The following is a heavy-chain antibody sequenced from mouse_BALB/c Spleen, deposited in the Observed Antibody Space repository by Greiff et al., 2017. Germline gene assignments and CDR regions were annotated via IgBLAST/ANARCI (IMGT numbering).Heavy chain of an antibody. CDR2: IYPSDSYT. CDR1: GYTFTSYW. J-gene: IGHJ3*01. V-gene: IGHV1-69*02. Sequence: QVQLQQSGAELVRPGASVKLSCKASGYTFTSYWINWVKQRPGQGLEWIGNIYPSDSYTNYNQKFKDKATLTVDKSSSTAYMQLSSPTSEDSAVYYCTRDAWFAYWGQGTLVTVSA. CDR3: TRDAWFAY.